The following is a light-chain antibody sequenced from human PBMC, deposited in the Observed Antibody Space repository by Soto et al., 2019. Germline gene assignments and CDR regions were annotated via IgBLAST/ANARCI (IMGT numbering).Light chain of an antibody. V-gene: IGLV4-60*03. CDR3: ETWDSNTRV. CDR1: SGHSSNI. CDR2: LEGSGSY. J-gene: IGLJ3*02. Sequence: QLVLTQSSSASASLGSSVKLTCTLSSGHSSNIIAWHQQQSGKAPRYLMKLEGSGSYNKGSGVPDRFSGSRSGADRYLTISNLQSEDEADYYCETWDSNTRVLGGGTKLTVL.